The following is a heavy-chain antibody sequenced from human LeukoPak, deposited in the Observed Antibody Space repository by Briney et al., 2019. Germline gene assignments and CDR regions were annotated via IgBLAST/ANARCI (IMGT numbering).Heavy chain of an antibody. Sequence: GSPRLSCAASGFTFRSYGMSWVRQAPGKGLEWDSGISGNSGSTYYADSVKGRFTISRDNSKNTLYMQMNSLRAEDTAVYYCVRAQGDLDYWGQGTLVTVSS. CDR3: VRAQGDLDY. CDR2: ISGNSGST. D-gene: IGHD3-16*01. V-gene: IGHV3-23*01. J-gene: IGHJ4*02. CDR1: GFTFRSYG.